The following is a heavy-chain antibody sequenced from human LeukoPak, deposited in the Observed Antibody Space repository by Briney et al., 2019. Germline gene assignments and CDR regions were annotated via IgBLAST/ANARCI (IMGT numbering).Heavy chain of an antibody. CDR1: GFTFSSYA. Sequence: PGGPLSLSCAASGFTFSSYAMSWVRQSPGKGLEWVSAISGSGGSTYYADSVKGRFTISRDNSKNTLYLQMNSLRAEDTAVYYCAKDVGIIAVAIFDYWGQGTLVTVSS. CDR3: AKDVGIIAVAIFDY. CDR2: ISGSGGST. D-gene: IGHD6-19*01. J-gene: IGHJ4*02. V-gene: IGHV3-23*01.